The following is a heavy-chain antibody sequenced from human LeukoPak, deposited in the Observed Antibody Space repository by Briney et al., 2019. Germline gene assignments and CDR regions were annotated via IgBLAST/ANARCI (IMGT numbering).Heavy chain of an antibody. Sequence: GGSLRLSCAASGFTFSSYSMNWVRQAPGKGLEWVSSISSSSSYIYYADSVKGRFTISRDNAKNSLYLQMNSLRAEDTAVYYCAREPPRFGDNWFDPWGQGTLVTVSS. J-gene: IGHJ5*02. CDR1: GFTFSSYS. V-gene: IGHV3-21*01. CDR2: ISSSSSYI. D-gene: IGHD3-10*01. CDR3: AREPPRFGDNWFDP.